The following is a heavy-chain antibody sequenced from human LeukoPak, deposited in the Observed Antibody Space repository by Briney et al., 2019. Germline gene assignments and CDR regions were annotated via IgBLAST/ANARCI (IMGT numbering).Heavy chain of an antibody. CDR3: ARHERRLLWFGELLYKSHYYYYMDV. CDR1: GFTFSSYE. Sequence: GGSLRLSCAASGFTFSSYEMNWVRQAPGKGLEWVSYISSSGSTIYYADSVKGRFTISRDNAKNSLYLQMNSLRAEDTAVYYCARHERRLLWFGELLYKSHYYYYMDVWGKGTTVTISS. V-gene: IGHV3-48*03. CDR2: ISSSGSTI. D-gene: IGHD3-10*01. J-gene: IGHJ6*03.